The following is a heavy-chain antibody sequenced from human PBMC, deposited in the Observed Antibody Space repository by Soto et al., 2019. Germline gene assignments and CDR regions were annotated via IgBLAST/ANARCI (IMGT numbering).Heavy chain of an antibody. Sequence: QVQLVESGGGVVQPGRSLRLSCAASGFTFSSYGMHWVRQAPGKGLERVAVIWSDGSDKYYADSVKGRFTISRDNSKNTLYLQRFLLRAEATAVYSCASEGMPVVTATPPYFYFDLCGRVTLGTVSS. CDR3: ASEGMPVVTATPPYFYFDL. CDR1: GFTFSSYG. J-gene: IGHJ2*01. D-gene: IGHD2-21*02. CDR2: IWSDGSDK. V-gene: IGHV3-33*01.